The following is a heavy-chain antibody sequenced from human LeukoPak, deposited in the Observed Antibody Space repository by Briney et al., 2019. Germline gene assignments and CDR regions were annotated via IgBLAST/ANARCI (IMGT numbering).Heavy chain of an antibody. CDR3: AKDPPKDLPIFFRPVGPGYGMDV. CDR2: ISGSGGST. Sequence: GGSLRLSCAASGFTFSSYAMSWVRQAPGKGLEWVSAISGSGGSTYYADSVKGRFTISRDNSKNTLYLQMNSLRAENTAVYYCAKDPPKDLPIFFRPVGPGYGMDVWGQGTTVTVSS. J-gene: IGHJ6*02. D-gene: IGHD2/OR15-2a*01. CDR1: GFTFSSYA. V-gene: IGHV3-23*01.